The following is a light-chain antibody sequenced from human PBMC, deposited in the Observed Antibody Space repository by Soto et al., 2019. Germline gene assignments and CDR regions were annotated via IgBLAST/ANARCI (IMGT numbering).Light chain of an antibody. V-gene: IGKV3-11*01. J-gene: IGKJ4*01. CDR1: QSVSSY. CDR2: DAS. CDR3: KQRSNWLT. Sequence: SVSTQSPATLSLSPGERATLSCRASQSVSSYLAWYQQKPGQAPRLLIYDASNRATGIPAKFSGSGSGTDFTLTISSLEPEDFAVYYCKQRSNWLTFGGGTKVDI.